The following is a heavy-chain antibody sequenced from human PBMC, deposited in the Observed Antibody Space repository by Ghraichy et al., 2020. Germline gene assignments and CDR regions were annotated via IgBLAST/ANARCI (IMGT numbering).Heavy chain of an antibody. Sequence: SVKVSCKASGGTFSSYAISWVRQAPGQGLEWMGGIIPIFGTANYAQKFQGRVTITADESTSTAYMELSSLRSEDTAVYYCARDESSNGARYCSSTSCYPKYCQHWGQGTLVTVSS. D-gene: IGHD2-2*01. CDR2: IIPIFGTA. CDR3: ARDESSNGARYCSSTSCYPKYCQH. CDR1: GGTFSSYA. V-gene: IGHV1-69*13. J-gene: IGHJ1*01.